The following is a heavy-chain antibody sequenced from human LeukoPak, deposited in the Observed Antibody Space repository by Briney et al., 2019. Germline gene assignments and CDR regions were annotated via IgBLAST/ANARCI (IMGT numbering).Heavy chain of an antibody. D-gene: IGHD1-1*01. Sequence: SETLSLTCTVFGGSISSYSWSWIRQPPGKGLERIGHMYHSGNTRYNPLLKSRVTISIDMSKNQFSLKLSSVTAADTAVYFCARLPRGTQPPDYCQNWGQGTLVAVSS. CDR1: GGSISSYS. J-gene: IGHJ1*01. CDR3: ARLPRGTQPPDYCQN. CDR2: MYHSGNT. V-gene: IGHV4-4*09.